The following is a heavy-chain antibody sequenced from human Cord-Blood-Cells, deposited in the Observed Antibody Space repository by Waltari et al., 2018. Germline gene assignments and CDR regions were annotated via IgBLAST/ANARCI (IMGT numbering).Heavy chain of an antibody. J-gene: IGHJ6*03. CDR2: ISAYNGNT. CDR1: GYTFTSYG. D-gene: IGHD6-13*01. CDR3: ARDRRWTGSSWYYYYYMDV. Sequence: QVQLVQSGAEVKKPGASVKVSCKASGYTFTSYGISWVRQAPGQGLEWMGWISAYNGNTNYAQELQGRVTMTTDTSTSTAYMELRSLRSDDTAVYYCARDRRWTGSSWYYYYYMDVWGKGTTVTVSS. V-gene: IGHV1-18*04.